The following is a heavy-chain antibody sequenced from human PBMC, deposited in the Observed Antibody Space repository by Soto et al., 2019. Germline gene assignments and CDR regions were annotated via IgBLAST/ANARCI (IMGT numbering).Heavy chain of an antibody. CDR3: ARIAAGLGMGHDAFDI. CDR2: IFSNDEK. V-gene: IGHV2-26*01. J-gene: IGHJ3*02. Sequence: QVTLKESGPVLVKPTETLTLTCTVSGFSLSNARMGVSWIRQPPGKALEWLAHIFSNDEKSYSTSLKSRLTISKDTSKSQVVLTMTNMDPVDIATYYCARIAAGLGMGHDAFDIWGQGTMVTVSS. D-gene: IGHD7-27*01. CDR1: GFSLSNARMG.